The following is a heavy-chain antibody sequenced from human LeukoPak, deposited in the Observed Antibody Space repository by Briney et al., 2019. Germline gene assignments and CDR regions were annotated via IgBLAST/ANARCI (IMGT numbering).Heavy chain of an antibody. Sequence: ASVKVSCKASGYTFTSYAMNWVRQAPGQGLEWMGWINTNTGNPTYAQGFTGRFVFSLDTSVSTAYLRISSLKAEDTAVYYCARGAWIQLWWPFDYWGQGTLVTVSS. CDR3: ARGAWIQLWWPFDY. CDR2: INTNTGNP. V-gene: IGHV7-4-1*02. J-gene: IGHJ4*02. CDR1: GYTFTSYA. D-gene: IGHD5-18*01.